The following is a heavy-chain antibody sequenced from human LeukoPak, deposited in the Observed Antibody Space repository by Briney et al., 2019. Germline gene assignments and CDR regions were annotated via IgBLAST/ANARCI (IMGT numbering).Heavy chain of an antibody. J-gene: IGHJ6*03. V-gene: IGHV3-23*01. CDR1: GFTFSSYA. Sequence: GGSLRLSCAASGFTFSSYAMSWVRQAPGKGLEWVSAISGSGGSTYYADSVKGRFTISRDNAKNSLYLQMNSLRAEDTAVYYCARGGPQTGTTWYMDVWGKGTTVTVSS. D-gene: IGHD1-1*01. CDR3: ARGGPQTGTTWYMDV. CDR2: ISGSGGST.